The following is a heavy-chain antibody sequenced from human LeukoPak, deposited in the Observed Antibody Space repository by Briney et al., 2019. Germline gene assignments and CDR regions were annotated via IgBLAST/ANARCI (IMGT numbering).Heavy chain of an antibody. Sequence: SETLSLTCTVSGGSISSYYGSWVRQPAGQGLEWIGCIYTSGSTNYNPSLKTRVTMSVDTSKNQFSLKLSSVTAADTGVYYCARDLVIVVVPAAIDTNCFDPWGQGTLDTVSS. CDR1: GGSISSYY. J-gene: IGHJ5*02. D-gene: IGHD2-2*03. V-gene: IGHV4-4*07. CDR3: ARDLVIVVVPAAIDTNCFDP. CDR2: IYTSGST.